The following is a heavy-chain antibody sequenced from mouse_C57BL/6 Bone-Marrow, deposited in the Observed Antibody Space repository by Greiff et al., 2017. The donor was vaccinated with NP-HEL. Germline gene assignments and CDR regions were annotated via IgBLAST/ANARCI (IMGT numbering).Heavy chain of an antibody. CDR1: GYTFTSYW. CDR2: IDPNSGGT. CDR3: ARGIITTVVEPDWYFDV. V-gene: IGHV1-72*01. D-gene: IGHD1-1*01. J-gene: IGHJ1*03. Sequence: QVQLQQPGAELVKPGASVKLSCKASGYTFTSYWMHWVKQRPGRGLEWIGRIDPNSGGTKYNEKFKSKATLTVDKPSSTAYMQLSSLTSEDSAVYYCARGIITTVVEPDWYFDVWGTGTTVTVSS.